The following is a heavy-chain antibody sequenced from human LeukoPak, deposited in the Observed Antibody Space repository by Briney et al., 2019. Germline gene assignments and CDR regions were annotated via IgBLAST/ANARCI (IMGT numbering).Heavy chain of an antibody. CDR1: GHSISRGYY. V-gene: IGHV4-38-2*01. Sequence: SETLSLTCAVSGHSISRGYYWGWVRQPPGKRPQWIGSVHESGSSYYNPSLKSRVTISLDTSQNQFSLTLTSVTAADSATYYCVRGEVGDFDSWGQGSLVTVSS. CDR3: VRGEVGDFDS. J-gene: IGHJ4*02. CDR2: VHESGSS. D-gene: IGHD1-26*01.